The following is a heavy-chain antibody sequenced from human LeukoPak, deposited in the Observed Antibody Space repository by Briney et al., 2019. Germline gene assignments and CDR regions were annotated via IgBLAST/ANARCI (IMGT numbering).Heavy chain of an antibody. CDR2: INIDGSST. CDR1: GFTYSIYW. CDR3: ASSGLLWFGELSYFDY. Sequence: PGGSLGLSCAASGFTYSIYWMHWVRQDPGKWLVCVSPINIDGSSTSYADSEKGRFTISRDNAKNTLYLKMNSLRAEDTAVYYCASSGLLWFGELSYFDYWGQGTLVTVSS. V-gene: IGHV3-74*01. J-gene: IGHJ4*02. D-gene: IGHD3-10*01.